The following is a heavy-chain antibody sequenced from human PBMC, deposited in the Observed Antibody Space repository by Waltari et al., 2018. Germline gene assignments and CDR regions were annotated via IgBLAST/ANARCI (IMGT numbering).Heavy chain of an antibody. J-gene: IGHJ4*02. D-gene: IGHD6-19*01. CDR2: ISYDGSNK. Sequence: QVQLVESGGGVVQPGRSLRLSCAASGFTFSSYGMHWVRQAPGKGLEWVAVISYDGSNKYYADSVKGRFTISIDNSKNTLYLQMNSLRAEDTAVYYCAKETRQWPGSFDYWGQGTLVTVSS. V-gene: IGHV3-30*18. CDR3: AKETRQWPGSFDY. CDR1: GFTFSSYG.